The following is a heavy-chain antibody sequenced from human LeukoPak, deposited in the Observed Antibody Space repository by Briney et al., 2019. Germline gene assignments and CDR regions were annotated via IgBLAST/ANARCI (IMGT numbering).Heavy chain of an antibody. CDR1: GFTFSRYE. CDR3: AREAAPVLAALPDAFDS. J-gene: IGHJ3*02. CDR2: ISNSGNAK. D-gene: IGHD2-2*02. V-gene: IGHV3-48*03. Sequence: GGSLRLSCAASGFTFSRYEMSWVRQAPGKGLEWVSYISNSGNAKYYAGSVKGRFTISRDSAKNSLYLQMNSLRAEDTAVYYCAREAAPVLAALPDAFDSWGQGRIVSVSS.